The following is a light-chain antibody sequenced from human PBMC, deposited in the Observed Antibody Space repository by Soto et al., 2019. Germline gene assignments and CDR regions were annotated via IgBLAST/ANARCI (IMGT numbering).Light chain of an antibody. V-gene: IGLV2-11*01. J-gene: IGLJ1*01. CDR1: SSDVGGYNY. Sequence: QSALTQPRSVSGSPGQSVTISCTGTSSDVGGYNYVSWYQQHPGKAPKLDVSKRPSGVPDRFSDSKSGNTASLTISGLQAEDEADYYCCSYAGSYTYVFRTGTKLTVL. CDR2: DVS. CDR3: CSYAGSYTYV.